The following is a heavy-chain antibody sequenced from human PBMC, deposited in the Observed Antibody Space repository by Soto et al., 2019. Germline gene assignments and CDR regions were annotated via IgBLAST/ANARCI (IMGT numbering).Heavy chain of an antibody. CDR3: ARDSSGYYYRVGAFDI. D-gene: IGHD3-22*01. CDR2: IWYDGSNK. CDR1: GFTFSSDG. Sequence: GGSLRLSCAAAGFTFSSDGMHWVRQAPGKGLEWVAVIWYDGSNKYYADSVKGRFTISRDNSKNTLYLQMNSLRAEDTAVYYCARDSSGYYYRVGAFDIWGQGTMVTVSS. V-gene: IGHV3-33*01. J-gene: IGHJ3*02.